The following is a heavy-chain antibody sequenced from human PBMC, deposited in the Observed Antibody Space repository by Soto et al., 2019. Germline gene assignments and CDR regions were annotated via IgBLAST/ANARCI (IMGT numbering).Heavy chain of an antibody. CDR3: ARESALDVYGMDV. D-gene: IGHD3-10*02. J-gene: IGHJ6*02. V-gene: IGHV1-46*01. CDR1: GYTLTSYY. Sequence: GASVKVSCKASGYTLTSYYMYWVRQAPGLGCEWMGRINPSGGSTSYAQKFQGRVTMTRDTSTSTVYMELSSLRSEDTAVYYCARESALDVYGMDVWGQGTTVTVSS. CDR2: INPSGGST.